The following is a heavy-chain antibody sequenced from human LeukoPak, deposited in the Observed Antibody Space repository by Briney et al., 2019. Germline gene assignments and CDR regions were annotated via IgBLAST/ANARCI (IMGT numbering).Heavy chain of an antibody. D-gene: IGHD3-3*01. J-gene: IGHJ6*03. V-gene: IGHV4-61*02. CDR2: IYTSGST. CDR1: GGSISSGSYY. Sequence: TSETLSLTCTVSGGSISSGSYYWSWIRQPAGKGLEWIGRIYTSGSTNYNPSLKSRVTISVDTSKNQFSLKLSSVTAADTAVNYCAKERVGVARKRVYNYTYYNREVWGKGTTVTVSS. CDR3: AKERVGVARKRVYNYTYYNREV.